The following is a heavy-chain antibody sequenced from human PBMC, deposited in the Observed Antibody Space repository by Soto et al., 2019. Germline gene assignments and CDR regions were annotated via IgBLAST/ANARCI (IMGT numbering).Heavy chain of an antibody. CDR3: AREYYYDSSGYYGAFDI. D-gene: IGHD3-22*01. Sequence: GASVKVSCKASGYTFTSYGISWVRQAPGQGLEWMGWISAYNGNTNYAQKLQGRVTMTTDTSTSTAYMELRSLRSDDTAVYYCAREYYYDSSGYYGAFDIWGQGTMVTVSS. CDR1: GYTFTSYG. CDR2: ISAYNGNT. V-gene: IGHV1-18*01. J-gene: IGHJ3*02.